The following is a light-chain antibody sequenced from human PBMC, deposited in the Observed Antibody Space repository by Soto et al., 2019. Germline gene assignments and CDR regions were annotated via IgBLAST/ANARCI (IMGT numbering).Light chain of an antibody. CDR1: QSVNNIY. CDR3: RLYGSSPPMYT. V-gene: IGKV3-20*01. CDR2: GAS. J-gene: IGKJ2*01. Sequence: DIVLTHSPGTLSLSPGERASLSCRASQSVNNIYLGWYQQKPGQAPRLLIYGASSMATDIPDRFSGSGAGTDFTLTISRLEPEDFAVYYCRLYGSSPPMYTFGQGTKREIK.